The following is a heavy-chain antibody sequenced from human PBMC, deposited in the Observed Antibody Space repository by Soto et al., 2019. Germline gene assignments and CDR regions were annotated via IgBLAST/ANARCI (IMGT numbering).Heavy chain of an antibody. V-gene: IGHV4-59*11. CDR3: ASNPYYDNTGYPTY. D-gene: IGHD3-22*01. J-gene: IGHJ4*02. Sequence: SETLSLTCTVSSGSINSHYWSWIRQPPGKGLEWIGYIYYSGITNYNPSLKSRVTMSVDTSKNHFSLKLSSVTAADTAAYYCASNPYYDNTGYPTYWGQGTLVTVSS. CDR2: IYYSGIT. CDR1: SGSINSHY.